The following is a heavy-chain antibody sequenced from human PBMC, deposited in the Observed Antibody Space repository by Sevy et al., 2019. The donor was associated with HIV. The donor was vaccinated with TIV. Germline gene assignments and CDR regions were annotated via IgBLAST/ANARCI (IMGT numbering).Heavy chain of an antibody. Sequence: ASVKVSCKASGGTFSSYGISWVRQAPGQGLEWMGGIIPILGTVNYAQKFQGRVTMTEDTSTDTAYMELNNLRSEDTAVYYCATTKDYYDSSGSPFDYWGQGTLVTVSS. V-gene: IGHV1-69*10. CDR2: IIPILGTV. D-gene: IGHD3-22*01. J-gene: IGHJ4*02. CDR3: ATTKDYYDSSGSPFDY. CDR1: GGTFSSYG.